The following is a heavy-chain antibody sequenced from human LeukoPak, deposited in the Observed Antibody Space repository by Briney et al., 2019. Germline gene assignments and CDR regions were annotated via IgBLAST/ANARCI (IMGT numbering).Heavy chain of an antibody. V-gene: IGHV1-2*06. CDR3: ARDLPSTSNWELDY. Sequence: ASLKVSCKASGYTFIDYYIHWVRQAPGQGLEWMGRINPNSGGTDYAQNFQGRVTMTRDTSIGTAYVELSRLRSDDTAVYYCARDLPSTSNWELDYWGQGTLVTVSS. CDR1: GYTFIDYY. J-gene: IGHJ4*02. D-gene: IGHD7-27*01. CDR2: INPNSGGT.